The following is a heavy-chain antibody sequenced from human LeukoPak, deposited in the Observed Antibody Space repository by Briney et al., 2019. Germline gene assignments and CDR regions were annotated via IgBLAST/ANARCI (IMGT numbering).Heavy chain of an antibody. Sequence: PGGSLRLSCVGSGFTFRNHAMNWVRQAPGKGLEWVSGFSAAGTYYADSVKGRFTTSRDDSKNTIYLQMNSLTAEDTGVYYCAKDRVRDNGWDIDYWGQGTLVTVSS. V-gene: IGHV3-23*01. D-gene: IGHD6-19*01. CDR3: AKDRVRDNGWDIDY. J-gene: IGHJ4*02. CDR2: FSAAGT. CDR1: GFTFRNHA.